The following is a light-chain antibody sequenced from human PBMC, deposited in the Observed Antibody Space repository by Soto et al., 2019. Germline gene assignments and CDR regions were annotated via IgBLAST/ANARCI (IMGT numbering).Light chain of an antibody. CDR3: QQRSNWPPGYT. Sequence: EIVLTQSPATLSLSPGERATLSCRASQSVSSYLAWYQQKPGQAPRLLIYDASNRATGIPARFSGSGSGTDFTLTISSLDPEDFAVYYCQQRSNWPPGYTFGQGTKLAIK. CDR2: DAS. V-gene: IGKV3-11*01. CDR1: QSVSSY. J-gene: IGKJ2*01.